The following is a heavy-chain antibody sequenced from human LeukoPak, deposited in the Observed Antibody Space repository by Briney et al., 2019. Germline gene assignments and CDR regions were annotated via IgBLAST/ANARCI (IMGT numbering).Heavy chain of an antibody. CDR3: ARRPKMSGSDGDTWLDP. Sequence: SQTLSLTCAISGDSVSSNSAAWSWIRQSPSRGLEWLGRTYYMSKWISDYAVFVKSRITINPDTSKNQFSLKLSSVTAADAAVYYCARRPKMSGSDGDTWLDPWGQGKLVTVSS. CDR1: GDSVSSNSAA. V-gene: IGHV6-1*01. CDR2: TYYMSKWIS. J-gene: IGHJ5*02. D-gene: IGHD3-3*01.